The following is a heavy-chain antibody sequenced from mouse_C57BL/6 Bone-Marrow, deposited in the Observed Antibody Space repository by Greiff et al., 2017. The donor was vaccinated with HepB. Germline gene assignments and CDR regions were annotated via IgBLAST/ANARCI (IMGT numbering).Heavy chain of an antibody. D-gene: IGHD2-4*01. CDR1: GFTFTDYY. CDR3: ARSSYDYGFAY. J-gene: IGHJ3*01. Sequence: VQLQESGGGLVQPGGSLSLSCAASGFTFTDYYMSWVRQPPGKALEWLGFIRNKANGYTTEYSASVKGRFTISRDNSQSILYLQMNALRAEDSATYYCARSSYDYGFAYWGQGTLVTVSA. CDR2: IRNKANGYTT. V-gene: IGHV7-3*01.